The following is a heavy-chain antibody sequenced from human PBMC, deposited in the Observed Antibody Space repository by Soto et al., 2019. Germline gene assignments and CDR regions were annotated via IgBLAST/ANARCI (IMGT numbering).Heavy chain of an antibody. Sequence: GASVKVSCKASGDTFTSYGISWVRQAPGQGLEWMGWISAYNGNTNYAQKLQGRVTMTTDTSTSTAYMELRSLRSDDTAVYYCARAFTVTTVLGAFDIWGQGTMVTVSS. J-gene: IGHJ3*02. CDR3: ARAFTVTTVLGAFDI. D-gene: IGHD4-17*01. CDR2: ISAYNGNT. V-gene: IGHV1-18*01. CDR1: GDTFTSYG.